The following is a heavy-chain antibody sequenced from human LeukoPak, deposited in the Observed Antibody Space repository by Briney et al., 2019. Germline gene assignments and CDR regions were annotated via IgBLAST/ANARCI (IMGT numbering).Heavy chain of an antibody. CDR3: AREGSYSYGPTSIDY. Sequence: GGSLRLSCAASGFTFSSYSMNWVRQAPGKGLEWVSSISSSSSYIYYADSVKGRFTISRDNAKNSLYLQMNSPRAEDTAVYYCAREGSYSYGPTSIDYWGQGTLVTVSS. V-gene: IGHV3-21*01. D-gene: IGHD5-18*01. CDR2: ISSSSSYI. J-gene: IGHJ4*02. CDR1: GFTFSSYS.